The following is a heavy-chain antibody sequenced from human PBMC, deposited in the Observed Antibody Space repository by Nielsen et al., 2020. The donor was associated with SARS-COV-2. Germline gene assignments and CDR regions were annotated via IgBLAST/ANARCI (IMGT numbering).Heavy chain of an antibody. CDR2: INHSGST. J-gene: IGHJ6*03. D-gene: IGHD1-7*01. V-gene: IGHV4-34*01. CDR3: ARGLMSGTPDFYYSYMDV. CDR1: GGSFSDYY. Sequence: SETLSLTCAVYGGSFSDYYWSWIRQPPGKGLEWIGEINHSGSTNYNPSLKSRVTISVDTSKNQFSLKLRSVTAADTAVYFCARGLMSGTPDFYYSYMDVWDKGSTVTVSS.